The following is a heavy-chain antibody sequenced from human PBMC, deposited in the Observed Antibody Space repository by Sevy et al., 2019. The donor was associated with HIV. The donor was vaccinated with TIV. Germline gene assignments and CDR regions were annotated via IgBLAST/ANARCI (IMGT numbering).Heavy chain of an antibody. J-gene: IGHJ5*02. CDR1: EGSMINYY. CDR2: IFYNGSR. CDR3: ARVTRYCIGGSCYSGWFDP. D-gene: IGHD2-15*01. Sequence: SETLSLTCTVSEGSMINYYWSWIRQPPGKGLEWIGYIFYNGSRNYNPALKSRVTMSIETSKNLFSLKLRSVTAADTAIYYCARVTRYCIGGSCYSGWFDPWGQGTLVTVSS. V-gene: IGHV4-59*13.